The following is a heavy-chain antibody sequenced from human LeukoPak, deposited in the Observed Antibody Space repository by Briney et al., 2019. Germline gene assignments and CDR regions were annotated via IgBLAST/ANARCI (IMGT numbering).Heavy chain of an antibody. J-gene: IGHJ3*02. CDR2: INCAGGST. D-gene: IGHD3-22*01. CDR3: ARDRLPGYYDSSGSRAFDI. V-gene: IGHV1-46*01. Sequence: ASVKVSCKASGYTFTSYYIHWVRQAPGQGLEWMGIINCAGGSTRYAQKFQGRVTMTRDTSTSTVYMELSSLRSEDTAVYYCARDRLPGYYDSSGSRAFDIWGQGTMVTVSS. CDR1: GYTFTSYY.